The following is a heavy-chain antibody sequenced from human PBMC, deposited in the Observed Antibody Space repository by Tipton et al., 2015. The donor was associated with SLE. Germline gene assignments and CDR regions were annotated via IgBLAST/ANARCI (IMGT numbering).Heavy chain of an antibody. CDR3: AGGSGYCSGGSCLDY. CDR1: GGSISSYY. D-gene: IGHD2-15*01. Sequence: LSLTCTVSGGSISSYYCSWIRQPPGKGLEWIGEINHSGSTNYNPSLKSRVTISVDTSKNQFSLRLNSVTAADTAVYYCAGGSGYCSGGSCLDYWGQGTLVTVSS. CDR2: INHSGST. J-gene: IGHJ4*02. V-gene: IGHV4-34*01.